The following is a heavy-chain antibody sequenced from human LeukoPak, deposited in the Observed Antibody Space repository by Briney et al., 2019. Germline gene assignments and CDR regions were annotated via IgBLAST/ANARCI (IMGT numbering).Heavy chain of an antibody. Sequence: ASVKVSCKASGYTFTCYYMHWVRQAPGQGLEWMGRINPNSGGTNYAQKFQGRVTMTRDTSISTAYMELSRLRSDDTAVYYCARESQGYSSVFDYWGQGTLVTVSS. CDR2: INPNSGGT. V-gene: IGHV1-2*06. D-gene: IGHD6-19*01. CDR1: GYTFTCYY. CDR3: ARESQGYSSVFDY. J-gene: IGHJ4*02.